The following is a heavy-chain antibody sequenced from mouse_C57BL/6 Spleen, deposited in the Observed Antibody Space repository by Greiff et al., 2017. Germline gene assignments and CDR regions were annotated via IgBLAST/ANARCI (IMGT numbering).Heavy chain of an antibody. J-gene: IGHJ4*01. CDR3: ARWVKGYDDGAYYAMDY. V-gene: IGHV1-72*01. CDR2: IDPNSGGT. D-gene: IGHD2-2*01. CDR1: GYTFTSYW. Sequence: QVQLQQPGAELVKPGASVKLSCKASGYTFTSYWMHWVKQRPGRGLEWIGRIDPNSGGTKYNEKFKSKATLTVDKPSSTAYMQLSSLTSEDSAVYDCARWVKGYDDGAYYAMDYWGQGTSVTVSS.